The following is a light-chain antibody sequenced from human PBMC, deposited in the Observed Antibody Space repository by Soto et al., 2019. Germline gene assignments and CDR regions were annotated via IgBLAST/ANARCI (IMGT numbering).Light chain of an antibody. CDR2: KTS. CDR1: QSISNW. CDR3: QQYNSYRA. V-gene: IGKV1-5*03. Sequence: DIQMTQSPSTLSASVGDRVTITCRASQSISNWLAWHQQKPGKAPKLLIYKTSNLASGVPSRFSGSGSGTEFTLTISSMQPDDFATYYCQQYNSYRAFGQGTKVDI. J-gene: IGKJ1*01.